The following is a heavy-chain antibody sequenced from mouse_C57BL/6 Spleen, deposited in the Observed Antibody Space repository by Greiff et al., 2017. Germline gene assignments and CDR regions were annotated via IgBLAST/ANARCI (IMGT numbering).Heavy chain of an antibody. J-gene: IGHJ4*01. Sequence: QVQLQQSGPGLVAPSQSLSITCTVSGFSLTSYGVHWVRQPPGKGLEWLVVIWSDGSTTYNSALKSRLSISKDNSKSQVFLKMNSLQTDDTAMYYCARQHYGSSYGAMDYWGQGTSVTVSS. CDR1: GFSLTSYG. CDR3: ARQHYGSSYGAMDY. CDR2: IWSDGST. V-gene: IGHV2-6-1*01. D-gene: IGHD1-1*01.